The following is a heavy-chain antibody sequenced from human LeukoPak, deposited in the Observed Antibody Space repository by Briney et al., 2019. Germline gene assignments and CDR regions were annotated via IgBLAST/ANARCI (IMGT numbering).Heavy chain of an antibody. D-gene: IGHD3-22*01. CDR2: IKSKADDGTT. Sequence: PGGSLRLSCAVSGITFNTAWMSWVRQAPGKGLEWVGRIKSKADDGTTDYAAPVKGRFTISRDDSKTTLYLQMNSLETEDTAVYYCTASSYDSSGYWGWGQGTLVTVSS. J-gene: IGHJ4*02. CDR1: GITFNTAW. CDR3: TASSYDSSGYWG. V-gene: IGHV3-15*01.